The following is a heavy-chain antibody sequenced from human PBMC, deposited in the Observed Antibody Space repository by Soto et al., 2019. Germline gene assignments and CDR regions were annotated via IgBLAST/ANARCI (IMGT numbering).Heavy chain of an antibody. CDR2: IYYSGST. CDR1: GGSIYSFY. Sequence: SETLSLTCTVSGGSIYSFYWGWVRQPPGKGLEWIGYIYYSGSTNYNPSLRSRVTMSIDTAKNQFSLRLRSLTTADTAVYYCARGHNWGGSAFDIWGQGTMVTVSS. V-gene: IGHV4-59*01. J-gene: IGHJ3*02. CDR3: ARGHNWGGSAFDI. D-gene: IGHD3-16*01.